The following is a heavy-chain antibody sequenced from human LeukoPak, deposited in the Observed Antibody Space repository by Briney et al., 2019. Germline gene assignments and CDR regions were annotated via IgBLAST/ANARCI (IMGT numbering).Heavy chain of an antibody. CDR2: IYHSGTT. V-gene: IGHV4-4*01. D-gene: IGHD3-10*01. CDR1: GDSITSHNW. J-gene: IGHJ4*02. Sequence: PETLSLTCAVSGDSITSHNWWSWVRQSPGKGLEWIGEIYHSGTTNYSPSLKSRVTISVDKSKNQLSLRLTSVTAADTAVYFCASCLFDYYYFDQWGQGALATVSS. CDR3: ASCLFDYYYFDQ.